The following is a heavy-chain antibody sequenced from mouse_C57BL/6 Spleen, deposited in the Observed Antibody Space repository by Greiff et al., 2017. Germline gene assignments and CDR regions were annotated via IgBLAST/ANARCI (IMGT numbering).Heavy chain of an antibody. CDR3: ARSDYGSSYVGWYFDV. Sequence: QVQLKQPGAELVKPGASVKLSCKASGYTFTSYWMHWVKQRPGRGLEWIGRIDPNSGGTKYNEKFKSKATLTVDKPSSTAYMQLSSLTSEDSAVYYCARSDYGSSYVGWYFDVWGTGTTVTVSS. J-gene: IGHJ1*03. D-gene: IGHD1-1*01. CDR2: IDPNSGGT. V-gene: IGHV1-72*01. CDR1: GYTFTSYW.